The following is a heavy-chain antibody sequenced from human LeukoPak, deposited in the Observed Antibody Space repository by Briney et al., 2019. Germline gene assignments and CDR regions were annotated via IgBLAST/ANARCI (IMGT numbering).Heavy chain of an antibody. CDR1: GFTFSSYA. J-gene: IGHJ4*02. Sequence: GGSLRLSCAASGFTFSSYAMHWVRQAPGKGLEWVAVIWYDGSNKYYADSVKGRFTISRDNSKNTLYLQMNSLRAEDTAVYYCARQLVVGARPFDYWGQGTLVTVSS. D-gene: IGHD2-15*01. V-gene: IGHV3-33*01. CDR3: ARQLVVGARPFDY. CDR2: IWYDGSNK.